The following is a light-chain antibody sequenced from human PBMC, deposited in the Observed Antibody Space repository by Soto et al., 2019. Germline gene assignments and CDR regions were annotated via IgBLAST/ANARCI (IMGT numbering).Light chain of an antibody. Sequence: EIMLTQSPGTLSLSPGERETLSCRAGQSISSNSLAWYQQKPGQAPRLLIYGASTRATGIPARFSGSGSGTEFTLTISSLQSEDFALYYCQQYSNWPLTFAGGTKVDIK. J-gene: IGKJ4*01. V-gene: IGKV3-15*01. CDR3: QQYSNWPLT. CDR1: QSISSN. CDR2: GAS.